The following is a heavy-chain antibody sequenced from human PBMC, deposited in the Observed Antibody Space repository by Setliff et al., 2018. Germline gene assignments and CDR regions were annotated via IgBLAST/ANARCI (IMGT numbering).Heavy chain of an antibody. CDR2: LYPSGFT. CDR3: ARLKVGNNWPDY. Sequence: SETLSLTCTVSGGSVSSNDYFWAWIRQPPRERLHWIGTLYPSGFTYYNPSLRDRVTISADSSKDELSLSLQSVTAADSAVYYCARLKVGNNWPDYWGQGTLVTVSS. V-gene: IGHV4-39*01. J-gene: IGHJ4*02. CDR1: GGSVSSNDYF. D-gene: IGHD1-1*01.